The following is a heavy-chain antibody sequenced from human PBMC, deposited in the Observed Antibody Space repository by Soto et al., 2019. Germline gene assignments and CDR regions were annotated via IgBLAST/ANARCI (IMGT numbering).Heavy chain of an antibody. Sequence: ASVKVSCKXSGYTFSGYYIHWVRQAPGQGPEWVGWINPNNGDTNYAQKYQGRVTMTRDTSITTVYMELNSLRSDDTAVYYCARGRSVAGKKFDYWGQGTLVTVSS. D-gene: IGHD6-19*01. CDR3: ARGRSVAGKKFDY. CDR1: GYTFSGYY. J-gene: IGHJ4*02. V-gene: IGHV1-2*02. CDR2: INPNNGDT.